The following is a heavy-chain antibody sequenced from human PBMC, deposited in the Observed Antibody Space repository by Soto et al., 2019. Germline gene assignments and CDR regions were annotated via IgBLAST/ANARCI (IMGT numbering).Heavy chain of an antibody. Sequence: SETLSLTCNVSGGSIRTANYYWSWFRQRPGKGLEWIGYIFYSGTTYTYYNLSLKSRLFMSLDTSKNTLTLWMTSVTAADTAVYYCARTRGSSFFDYWGQGTLATVSS. CDR3: ARTRGSSFFDY. CDR1: GGSIRTANYY. V-gene: IGHV4-31*03. D-gene: IGHD2-15*01. CDR2: IFYSGTT. J-gene: IGHJ4*02.